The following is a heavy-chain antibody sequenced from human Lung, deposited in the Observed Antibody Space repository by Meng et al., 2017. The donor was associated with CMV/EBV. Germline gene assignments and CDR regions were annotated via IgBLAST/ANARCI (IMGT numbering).Heavy chain of an antibody. CDR1: RDSISSGEYF. CDR2: MDDRETT. V-gene: IGHV4-30-4*01. CDR3: ARGELLWDY. D-gene: IGHD2-2*01. J-gene: IGHJ4*02. Sequence: QVQLQESCPGLVQPSHILSISCTVARDSISSGEYFWSWIRQPPGKGLEWTGDMDDRETTFYNPSLNSRVIISVDTSKNQFSLKLSCVTAADTAVYFCARGELLWDYWGQGTLVTVSS.